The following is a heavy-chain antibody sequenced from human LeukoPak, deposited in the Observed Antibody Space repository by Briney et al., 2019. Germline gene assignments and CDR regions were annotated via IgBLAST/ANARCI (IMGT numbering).Heavy chain of an antibody. CDR1: GGTFSSYA. J-gene: IGHJ5*02. Sequence: SVKVSCKASGGTFSSYAISWVRQAPGQGLEWMGRIIPILGIANYAQKFQGRVTITADKSTSTAYMELSSLRSEDTAVYYCARVGWNAGPEARFDPWGQGTLVTVSS. D-gene: IGHD1-1*01. V-gene: IGHV1-69*04. CDR2: IIPILGIA. CDR3: ARVGWNAGPEARFDP.